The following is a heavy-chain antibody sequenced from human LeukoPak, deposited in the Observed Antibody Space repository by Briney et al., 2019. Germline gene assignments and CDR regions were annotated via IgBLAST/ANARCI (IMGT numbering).Heavy chain of an antibody. CDR3: ARGNLFDY. D-gene: IGHD1-14*01. CDR2: ISHSGST. J-gene: IGHJ4*02. V-gene: IGHV4-34*01. Sequence: SETLSLTCAVYGGSFSGYYWSWIRQPPGKGLEWIGEISHSGSTNYNPSLKSRVTISVDTSKNQFSLKLSSVTAADTAVYYCARGNLFDYWGQGTLVTVSS. CDR1: GGSFSGYY.